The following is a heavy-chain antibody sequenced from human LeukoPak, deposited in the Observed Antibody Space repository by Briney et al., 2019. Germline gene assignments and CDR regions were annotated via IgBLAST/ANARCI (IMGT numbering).Heavy chain of an antibody. J-gene: IGHJ4*02. CDR1: GFTFSSYW. V-gene: IGHV3-7*05. CDR2: IRQDGNEK. D-gene: IGHD3-22*01. Sequence: GGSLRLSCAASGFTFSSYWMSWVRQAPGKGLEWVANIRQDGNEKYYVDSVKGRFTISRDSAKNSLYLQMNSLRDEDTAVYYCASLLWNDYDTSGFDYWGQGTLVTVSS. CDR3: ASLLWNDYDTSGFDY.